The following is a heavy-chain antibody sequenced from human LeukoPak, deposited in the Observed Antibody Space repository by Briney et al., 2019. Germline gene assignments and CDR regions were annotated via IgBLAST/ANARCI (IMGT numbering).Heavy chain of an antibody. CDR2: INPNSGGT. CDR3: VRSGGDYGGYYFDY. Sequence: ASVKVSCKASGYTFTGYYMHWVRQSPGQGLEWMGWINPNSGGTNYAQKFQGRVTMTRDTSISTAYMERSRLRSDDTAVYYCVRSGGDYGGYYFDYWGQGTLVTVSS. CDR1: GYTFTGYY. V-gene: IGHV1-2*02. J-gene: IGHJ4*02. D-gene: IGHD4-23*01.